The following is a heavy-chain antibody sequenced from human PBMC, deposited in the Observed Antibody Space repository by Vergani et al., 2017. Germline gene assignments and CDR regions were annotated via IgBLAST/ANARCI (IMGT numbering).Heavy chain of an antibody. V-gene: IGHV1-46*01. CDR1: GYTFTSYY. CDR2: INPSGGST. D-gene: IGHD3/OR15-3a*01. CDR3: AGGVLDSKYRHNWFGP. J-gene: IGHJ5*02. Sequence: QVQLVQSGAEVKKPGASVKVSCKASGYTFTSYYMHWVRQAPGQGLEWMGIINPSGGSTSYAQKFQGRVTMTRDTSTSTVYMEMRSLRSEETAIYFCAGGVLDSKYRHNWFGPWGQGTVVTVSS.